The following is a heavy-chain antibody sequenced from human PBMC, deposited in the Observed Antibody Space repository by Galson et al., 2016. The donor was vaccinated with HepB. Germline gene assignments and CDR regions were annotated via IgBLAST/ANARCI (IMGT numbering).Heavy chain of an antibody. Sequence: SVKVSCKASGYTFTTNGISWVRQAPGQGLEWMGWISAHNGDTNSPPKLQGRVTLTTDKSTRTAYMELRNLTSDDTAVYYCARDRDRSLDYWGQGTLVTVSS. CDR2: ISAHNGDT. D-gene: IGHD3-10*01. V-gene: IGHV1-18*04. CDR1: GYTFTTNG. J-gene: IGHJ4*02. CDR3: ARDRDRSLDY.